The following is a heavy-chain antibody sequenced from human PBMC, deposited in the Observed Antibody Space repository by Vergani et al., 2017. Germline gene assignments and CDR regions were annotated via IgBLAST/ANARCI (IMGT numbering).Heavy chain of an antibody. CDR2: ISYDGSNK. V-gene: IGHV3-30*03. Sequence: QVQLVESGGGVVQPGRSLRLSCAASGFTFSSYGMHWVRQAPGKGLEWVAVISYDGSNKYYADSVKGRFTISRDNSRNTLYLQMNSQRAEDTAVYYCATGAGRGDYWGQGTVVTVSS. J-gene: IGHJ4*02. D-gene: IGHD6-19*01. CDR3: ATGAGRGDY. CDR1: GFTFSSYG.